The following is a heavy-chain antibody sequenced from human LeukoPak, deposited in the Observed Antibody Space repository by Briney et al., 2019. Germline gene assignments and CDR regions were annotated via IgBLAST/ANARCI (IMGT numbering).Heavy chain of an antibody. D-gene: IGHD3-22*01. CDR2: IYYSGST. V-gene: IGHV4-59*01. Sequence: SETLSLTCTVSGGSISGYCWSWIRQPPGKGLEWIGYIYYSGSTNYNPSLKSRVTISLDTAKNQFSLKLSSVTAADTAVYYCARESGSTGYFSNFDYWGQGTLVTVSS. J-gene: IGHJ4*02. CDR3: ARESGSTGYFSNFDY. CDR1: GGSISGYC.